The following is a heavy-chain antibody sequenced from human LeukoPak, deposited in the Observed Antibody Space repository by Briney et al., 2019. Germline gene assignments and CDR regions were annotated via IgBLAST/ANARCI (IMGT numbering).Heavy chain of an antibody. D-gene: IGHD3-22*01. CDR2: IKSKTDGGTT. V-gene: IGHV3-15*01. CDR3: TTDRYYYGSSGYYYDVAY. CDR1: GFTFSNAW. J-gene: IGHJ4*02. Sequence: GESLRLSCAASGFTFSNAWMSWVRQAPGKGLEWVGRIKSKTDGGTTDYAAPVKGRFTISRDDSKNTLYLQMNSLKTEDTAVYYCTTDRYYYGSSGYYYDVAYWGQGTLVTVSS.